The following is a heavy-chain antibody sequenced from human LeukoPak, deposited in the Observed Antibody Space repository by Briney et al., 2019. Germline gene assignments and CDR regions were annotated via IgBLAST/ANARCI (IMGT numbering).Heavy chain of an antibody. CDR3: ARVFLNHVGDY. V-gene: IGHV1-2*02. J-gene: IGHJ4*02. CDR2: INPNSGGT. CDR1: GYTFTGYY. D-gene: IGHD3-3*01. Sequence: GASVKVSCKASGYTFTGYYMHWVRQAPGQGLEWMGWINPNSGGTNYVQKFQGRVTMTRDTSISTAYMELSRLRSDDTAVYYCARVFLNHVGDYWGQGTLVTVSS.